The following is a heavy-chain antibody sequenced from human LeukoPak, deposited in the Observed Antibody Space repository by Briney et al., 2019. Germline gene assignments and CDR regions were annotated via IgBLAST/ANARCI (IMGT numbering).Heavy chain of an antibody. CDR2: ITANGGYT. CDR3: AKDPNGDYIGAFDL. J-gene: IGHJ3*01. D-gene: IGHD4-17*01. Sequence: GGSLRLSCAASAFSFSKFALIWVRQAPGKGLEWVSAITANGGYTLYADAVKGRFTVSRDNSKNTLYLQINSLRPEDTAMYYCAKDPNGDYIGAFDLWGQGTMVTVSS. CDR1: AFSFSKFA. V-gene: IGHV3-23*01.